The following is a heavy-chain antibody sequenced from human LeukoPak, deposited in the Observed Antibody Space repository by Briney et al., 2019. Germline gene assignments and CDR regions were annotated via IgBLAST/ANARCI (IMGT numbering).Heavy chain of an antibody. Sequence: GASVKVSCKVSGYTLTELSMHWVRQAPGKGLEWMGGFDPEDGETIYAQKFQGRVTMTEDTSTDTAYMELSSLRSEDTAVYYCARSRDTAMVTPWFFAFDYWGQGTLVTVSS. CDR2: FDPEDGET. CDR1: GYTLTELS. D-gene: IGHD5-18*01. J-gene: IGHJ4*02. CDR3: ARSRDTAMVTPWFFAFDY. V-gene: IGHV1-24*01.